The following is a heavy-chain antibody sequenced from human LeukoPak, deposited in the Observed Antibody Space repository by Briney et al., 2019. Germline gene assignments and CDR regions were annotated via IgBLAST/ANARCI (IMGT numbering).Heavy chain of an antibody. J-gene: IGHJ4*02. CDR2: IYSGGST. V-gene: IGHV3-53*01. CDR1: GFTVSSNY. CDR3: ARLRYSYGYGDY. D-gene: IGHD5-18*01. Sequence: GGSLRLSCAASGFTVSSNYMSWVRQAPGKGLEWVSVIYSGGSTYYADSVKGRFTISRDNSKNTLYLQMNSLRAEDTAVYYCARLRYSYGYGDYWGQGTLVTVSS.